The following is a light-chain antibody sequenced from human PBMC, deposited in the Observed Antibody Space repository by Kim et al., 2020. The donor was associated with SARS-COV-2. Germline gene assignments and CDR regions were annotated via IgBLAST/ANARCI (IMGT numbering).Light chain of an antibody. CDR3: GADHGSGGNFVVV. Sequence: ELTQPPSASASLGASVTLTCTLSSGYSNYKVDWYQQRPGKGPRFVMRVGTGGIVGSKGDGIPDRFSVLGSGLNRYLTIKNIQEEDESDYHCGADHGSGGNFVVVFGGGTQLTVL. CDR1: SGYSNYK. CDR2: VGTGGIVG. V-gene: IGLV9-49*01. J-gene: IGLJ3*02.